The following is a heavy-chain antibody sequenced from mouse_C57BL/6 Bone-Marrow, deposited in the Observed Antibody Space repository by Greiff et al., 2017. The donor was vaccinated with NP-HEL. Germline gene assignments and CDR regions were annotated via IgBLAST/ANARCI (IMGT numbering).Heavy chain of an antibody. J-gene: IGHJ2*01. V-gene: IGHV1-81*01. CDR2: IYPRSGNT. Sequence: QVQLKESGAELARPGASVKLSCKASGYTFTSYGISWVKQRPGQGLEWIGEIYPRSGNTYYNEKFKGKATLTADKSSSSASMQLRSLTSEDSAVYFCATRVTTKVYFDYWGQGTTLTVSS. CDR3: ATRVTTKVYFDY. CDR1: GYTFTSYG. D-gene: IGHD2-2*01.